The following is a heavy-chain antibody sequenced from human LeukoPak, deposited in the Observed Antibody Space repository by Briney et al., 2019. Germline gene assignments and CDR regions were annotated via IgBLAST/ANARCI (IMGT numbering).Heavy chain of an antibody. D-gene: IGHD4-17*01. CDR3: ARYADYGSYYFDY. V-gene: IGHV4-31*03. Sequence: PPETLSLTCTVSGDSISSGGYYWGWIRQHPGKGLEWIGYSSYRGSTYYNPSLEGRATISVDRSKNQFSLKLSSVTAADTAVYYCARYADYGSYYFDYWGQGTLVTVSS. CDR1: GDSISSGGYY. CDR2: SSYRGST. J-gene: IGHJ4*02.